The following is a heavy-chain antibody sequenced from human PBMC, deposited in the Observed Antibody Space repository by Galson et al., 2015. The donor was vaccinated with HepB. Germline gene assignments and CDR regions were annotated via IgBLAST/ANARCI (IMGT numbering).Heavy chain of an antibody. D-gene: IGHD2-2*01. CDR1: GGSISSGGYY. CDR3: ARGVCSTSCQSLPGEYNWFDP. CDR2: IYYSGST. Sequence: TLSLTCTVSGGSISSGGYYWSWIRQHPGKGLEWIGYIYYSGSTYYNPSLKSRVTISVDTSKNQFSLKLSSVTAADTAVYYCARGVCSTSCQSLPGEYNWFDPWGQGTLVTVSS. V-gene: IGHV4-31*03. J-gene: IGHJ5*02.